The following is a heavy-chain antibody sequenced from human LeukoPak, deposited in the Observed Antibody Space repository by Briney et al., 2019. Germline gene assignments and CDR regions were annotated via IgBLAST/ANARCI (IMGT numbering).Heavy chain of an antibody. CDR3: TRPAPPGWIVYGFHI. CDR1: GFIFTTYA. D-gene: IGHD6-19*01. Sequence: GGSLRLSCAASGFIFTTYAMHWVRQAPGKGLEWVAIISYDGNYRNYADSVKGRFTISRDNSKNTLYLQMNSLGAEDTAVYYCTRPAPPGWIVYGFHICGQGTMVTVSS. CDR2: ISYDGNYR. V-gene: IGHV3-30*03. J-gene: IGHJ3*02.